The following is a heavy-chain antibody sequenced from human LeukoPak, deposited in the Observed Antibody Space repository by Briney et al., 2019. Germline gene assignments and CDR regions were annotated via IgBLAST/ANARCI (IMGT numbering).Heavy chain of an antibody. V-gene: IGHV3-53*01. J-gene: IGHJ4*02. CDR1: GFTVSSNY. CDR2: IYGGGTI. Sequence: QPGGSLRLSCAASGFTVSSNYMAWVRQAPGKGQEWVSVIYGGGTIYYADSVKGRFTISRDNSKNTFYLQMNSLKAEDTAVYYCAREGSYDGSTMWYFDYWGQGTLVTVSS. D-gene: IGHD3-22*01. CDR3: AREGSYDGSTMWYFDY.